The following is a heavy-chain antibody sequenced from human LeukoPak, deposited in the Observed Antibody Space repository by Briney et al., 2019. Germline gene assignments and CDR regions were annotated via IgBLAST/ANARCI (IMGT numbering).Heavy chain of an antibody. CDR1: GGCISSSSYY. J-gene: IGHJ5*02. CDR3: ARHVGFITMVRGVINNNWFDP. CDR2: IYYSGST. Sequence: SETLSLTCTVSGGCISSSSYYWGWIRQPPGKGLEWIGGIYYSGSTYYNPSLKSRVTISVDTSKKQFSLKLSSVTAADTAVYYCARHVGFITMVRGVINNNWFDPWGQGTLVTVSS. D-gene: IGHD3-10*01. V-gene: IGHV4-39*01.